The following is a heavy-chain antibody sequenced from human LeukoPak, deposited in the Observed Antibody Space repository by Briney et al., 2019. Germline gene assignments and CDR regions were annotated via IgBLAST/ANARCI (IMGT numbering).Heavy chain of an antibody. CDR3: ARGLPGYYDSSGNAYGMDV. J-gene: IGHJ6*02. CDR2: MNPNSSNT. CDR1: GYTFTSYD. V-gene: IGHV1-8*01. Sequence: ASVKVSCKASGYTFTSYDINWVRQATGQGLEWMGWMNPNSSNTGYAQKFQGRVTMTRNTSISTAYMELSSLRSEDTAVYYCARGLPGYYDSSGNAYGMDVWGQGTTVTVSS. D-gene: IGHD3-22*01.